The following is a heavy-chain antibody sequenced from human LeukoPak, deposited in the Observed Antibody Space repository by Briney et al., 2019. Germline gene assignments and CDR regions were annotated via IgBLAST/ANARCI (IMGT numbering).Heavy chain of an antibody. CDR3: AKAGLVPAAIFYYYMDV. CDR1: GFTFSSYG. Sequence: PGGSLRLSCAASGFTFSSYGMHWVRQAPGTGLEWVAFIRYDGSNKYYADSVKGRFTISRDNSKNTLYLQMNSLRAEDTAVYYCAKAGLVPAAIFYYYMDVWGKGTTVTVSS. D-gene: IGHD2-2*01. J-gene: IGHJ6*03. V-gene: IGHV3-30*02. CDR2: IRYDGSNK.